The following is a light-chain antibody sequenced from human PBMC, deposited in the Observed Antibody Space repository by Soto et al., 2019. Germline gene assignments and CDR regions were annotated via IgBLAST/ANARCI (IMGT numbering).Light chain of an antibody. Sequence: QSVLTQPPSASGTPGQSVTISCSGSNSNIGSNTVNWYQHLPGTAPKLLIYNTYRRPSGVPDRFSASKSGTSASLAISGLQSEDEADYYCEAWDDSLNHGVFGGGTKVTVL. CDR1: NSNIGSNT. CDR3: EAWDDSLNHGV. CDR2: NTY. J-gene: IGLJ2*01. V-gene: IGLV1-44*01.